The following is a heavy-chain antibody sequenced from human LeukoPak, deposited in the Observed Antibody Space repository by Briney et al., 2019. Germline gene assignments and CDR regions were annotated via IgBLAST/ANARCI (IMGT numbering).Heavy chain of an antibody. Sequence: GRSLRLSCAASGFTFSSYAMHWVRQAPGKGLEWVAVISYDGSNKYYADSVKGRLTISRDNSKNTLYLQMNSLRAEDTAVYYCARDHSIYYAQLGRFDPWGQGTLVTVSS. CDR2: ISYDGSNK. CDR1: GFTFSSYA. D-gene: IGHD3-3*01. J-gene: IGHJ5*02. V-gene: IGHV3-30-3*01. CDR3: ARDHSIYYAQLGRFDP.